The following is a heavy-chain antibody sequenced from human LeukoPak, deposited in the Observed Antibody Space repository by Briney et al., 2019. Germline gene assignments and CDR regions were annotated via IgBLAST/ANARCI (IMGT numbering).Heavy chain of an antibody. D-gene: IGHD2-2*01. CDR1: GYTFTSYG. Sequence: ASVKVSCKASGYTFTSYGISWVRQAPGQGLEWMGWISAYNGNTNYAQKLQGRVTMTTDTSTSTAYMELRSLRSDDTAVYYCARSGFCSSTSCYGFIDYWGQGTLVTVSS. J-gene: IGHJ4*02. CDR3: ARSGFCSSTSCYGFIDY. V-gene: IGHV1-18*01. CDR2: ISAYNGNT.